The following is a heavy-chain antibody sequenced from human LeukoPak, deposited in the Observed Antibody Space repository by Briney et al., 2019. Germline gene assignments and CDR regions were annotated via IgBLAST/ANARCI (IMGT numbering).Heavy chain of an antibody. Sequence: GGSLRLSCAASGFTVSQNYMSWVRQAPGRGLEWVSAISASGGGTYYADSVKGRFTISRDNSRSTVFLQMSSLRAEDTAVYYCAKAPHCPNDVCRYFDYWGQGILVTVSS. CDR3: AKAPHCPNDVCRYFDY. D-gene: IGHD2-8*01. CDR1: GFTVSQNY. V-gene: IGHV3-23*01. CDR2: ISASGGGT. J-gene: IGHJ4*02.